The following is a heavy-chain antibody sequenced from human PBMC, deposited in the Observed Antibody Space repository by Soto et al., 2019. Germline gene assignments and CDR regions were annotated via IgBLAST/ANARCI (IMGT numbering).Heavy chain of an antibody. CDR1: GYSVSSGYY. J-gene: IGHJ4*02. CDR2: IYHSGST. Sequence: PSETLSLTCAVSGYSVSSGYYWGWIRQPPGKGLEWIGTIYHSGSTFYNPSLKSRVTISLDTSKNQFSLKLSSVTAADTAVYYCARVDRSAWTPNLFDSWGQGTLVTVSS. CDR3: ARVDRSAWTPNLFDS. D-gene: IGHD6-19*01. V-gene: IGHV4-38-2*01.